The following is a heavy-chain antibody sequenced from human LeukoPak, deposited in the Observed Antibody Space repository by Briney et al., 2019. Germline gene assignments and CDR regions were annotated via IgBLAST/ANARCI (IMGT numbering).Heavy chain of an antibody. Sequence: SETLSLTCAVYGGSFSGYYWSWIRQPPGKGLEWIGEINHSGSTNYNPSLKSRVTISVDTSKNLFSLKLSSVTAADTAVYYCARGVVGVSPWGQGTLVTVSS. CDR3: ARGVVGVSP. V-gene: IGHV4-34*01. CDR1: GGSFSGYY. CDR2: INHSGST. D-gene: IGHD1-26*01. J-gene: IGHJ5*02.